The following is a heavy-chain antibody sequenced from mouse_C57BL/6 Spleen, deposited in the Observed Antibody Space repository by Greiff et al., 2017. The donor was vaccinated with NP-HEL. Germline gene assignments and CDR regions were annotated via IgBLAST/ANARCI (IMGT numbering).Heavy chain of an antibody. J-gene: IGHJ4*01. Sequence: EVQLQESGGGLVKPGGSLKLSCAASGFTFSDYGMHWVRQAPEKGLEWVAYISSGSSTIYYADTVKGRFTISRDNAKNTLFLQMTSLRSEDTAMYYCARSLTTLYYAMDYWGQGTSVTVSS. D-gene: IGHD5-5*01. V-gene: IGHV5-17*01. CDR1: GFTFSDYG. CDR2: ISSGSSTI. CDR3: ARSLTTLYYAMDY.